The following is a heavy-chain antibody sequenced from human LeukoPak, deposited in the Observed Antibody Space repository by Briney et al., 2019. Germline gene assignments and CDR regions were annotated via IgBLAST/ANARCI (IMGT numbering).Heavy chain of an antibody. CDR2: ISTNGGST. CDR1: GFTFSNYA. Sequence: GGSLRLSCSASGFTFSNYAIHWVRQAPGKGLEYVSAISTNGGSTYYADSVKGRFTISRDNSKNTLYLQMSSLRAEDTAVYYCVKGYCGSGNCFSRTMYYFDYWGQGTLVTVSS. V-gene: IGHV3-64D*09. J-gene: IGHJ4*02. CDR3: VKGYCGSGNCFSRTMYYFDY. D-gene: IGHD2-15*01.